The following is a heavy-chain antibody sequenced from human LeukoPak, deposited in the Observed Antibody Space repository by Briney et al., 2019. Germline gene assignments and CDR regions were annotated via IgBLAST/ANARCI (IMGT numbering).Heavy chain of an antibody. CDR3: ARDKIPSAGTPRGFDP. J-gene: IGHJ5*02. CDR1: GFTFNTYT. V-gene: IGHV3-21*01. CDR2: ITTSSLYI. Sequence: GGSLRLSCAASGFTFNTYTMNWVRQAPGKGLEWVSSITTSSLYIYYTDSVKGRFTISRDNAKNSLYLQMNSLRAEDTAVYYCARDKIPSAGTPRGFDPWGQGTLVTVSS. D-gene: IGHD6-13*01.